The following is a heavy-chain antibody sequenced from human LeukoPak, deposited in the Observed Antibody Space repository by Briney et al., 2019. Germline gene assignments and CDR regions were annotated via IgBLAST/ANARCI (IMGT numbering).Heavy chain of an antibody. CDR2: ISAYNGNT. J-gene: IGHJ4*02. CDR1: GYTFTSYG. D-gene: IGHD6-19*01. CDR3: ARQWDSSGWDFDY. V-gene: IGHV1-18*04. Sequence: ASVKVSCKASGYTFTSYGISWVRQAPGQGLEWMGWISAYNGNTNYAQKLQGRVTMTTDTSTSTAYTVLRSLRSDDTAVYYCARQWDSSGWDFDYWGQGTLVTVSS.